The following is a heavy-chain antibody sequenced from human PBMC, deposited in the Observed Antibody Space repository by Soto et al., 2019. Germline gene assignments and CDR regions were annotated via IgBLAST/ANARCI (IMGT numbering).Heavy chain of an antibody. CDR1: GFRFSDYG. CDR2: ISAFNGNT. V-gene: IGHV1-18*01. J-gene: IGHJ3*01. D-gene: IGHD3-16*01. CDR3: ARSYYLADAFDV. Sequence: ASVKVSCKASGFRFSDYGFNWLRQAPGQGLEWMGWISAFNGNTETAQGLQDRVTMTTDSSTTTAHMDLTNLSTDDTAIYYCARSYYLADAFDVWGQGTMVTVSS.